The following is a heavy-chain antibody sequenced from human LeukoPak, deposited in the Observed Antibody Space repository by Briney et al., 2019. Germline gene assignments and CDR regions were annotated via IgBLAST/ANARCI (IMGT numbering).Heavy chain of an antibody. CDR3: ARSYDTNNRQRFDY. V-gene: IGHV4-38-2*01. D-gene: IGHD3-22*01. Sequence: SETLSLTCGVSGYSISRGYYWAWIRQPPGKGLEWIAYMYYSESPNYNPSLKSRVTMSGDTSRNQFSLKLNSVTAADTAVYYCARSYDTNNRQRFDYWGQGILVTVSP. CDR1: GYSISRGYY. CDR2: MYYSESP. J-gene: IGHJ4*02.